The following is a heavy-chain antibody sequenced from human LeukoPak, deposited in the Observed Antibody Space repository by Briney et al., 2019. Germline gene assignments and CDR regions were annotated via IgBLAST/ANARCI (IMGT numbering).Heavy chain of an antibody. D-gene: IGHD6-19*01. Sequence: GASAKVSGKASGYTFTGYYMHWVRQAPGQGLEWMGWINPNSGGTNYAQKFQGRVTMTRDTSISAAYMELSRLRSDDTAVYYCARESSSGWYWYYWGQGTLVTVSS. CDR1: GYTFTGYY. V-gene: IGHV1-2*02. CDR2: INPNSGGT. CDR3: ARESSSGWYWYY. J-gene: IGHJ4*02.